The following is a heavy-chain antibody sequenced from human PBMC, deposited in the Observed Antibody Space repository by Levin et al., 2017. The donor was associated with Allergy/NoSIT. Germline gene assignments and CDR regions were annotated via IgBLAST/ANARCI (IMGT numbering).Heavy chain of an antibody. V-gene: IGHV3-7*01. CDR3: ARSLYRSAWHKRHDAFDI. D-gene: IGHD6-19*01. CDR1: GFTFSSSW. J-gene: IGHJ3*02. CDR2: IKEDGREV. Sequence: GGSLRLSCAASGFTFSSSWMTWVRQAPGKGLEWVANIKEDGREVYYVDSLKGRFTIFRDNAKNSLYLQINSLMAEDTAVYYCARSLYRSAWHKRHDAFDIWGQGTMVTVSS.